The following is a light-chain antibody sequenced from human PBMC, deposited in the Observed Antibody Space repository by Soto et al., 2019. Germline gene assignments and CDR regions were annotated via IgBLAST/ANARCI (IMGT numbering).Light chain of an antibody. V-gene: IGKV3-11*01. J-gene: IGKJ4*01. Sequence: EIVLTQSPATLSLSPGERATLSCRASQSVSSYLAWYQQKFGQAPRLLIYDASNRATGIPARFSGSGSGTDFPLTISSLEPEDLAVYYCHQRRSWPLTFGGGTKVDIK. CDR2: DAS. CDR3: HQRRSWPLT. CDR1: QSVSSY.